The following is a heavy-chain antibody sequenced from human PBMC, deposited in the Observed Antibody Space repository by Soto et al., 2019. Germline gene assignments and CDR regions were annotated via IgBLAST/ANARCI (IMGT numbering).Heavy chain of an antibody. CDR3: PRAFSGDILHAFDI. V-gene: IGHV1-18*01. D-gene: IGHD4-17*01. CDR2: ISAYNGNT. Sequence: ASVKVSCKSSGYTFTSYGISWVRQAPGQGLAWMVCISAYNGNTNYAQKLQGRVNMTTDTSTSTAYMELRSLRSDDTAVYYCPRAFSGDILHAFDIWGQGTIVTVSS. J-gene: IGHJ3*02. CDR1: GYTFTSYG.